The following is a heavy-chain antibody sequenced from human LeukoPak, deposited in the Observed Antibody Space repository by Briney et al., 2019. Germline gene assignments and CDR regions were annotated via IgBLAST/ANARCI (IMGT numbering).Heavy chain of an antibody. CDR2: INTGNGNT. J-gene: IGHJ4*02. Sequence: ASVKVSCKASGYTFTSYYMHWVRQAPGQRLEWMGWINTGNGNTKYSQEFQGRVTISRDTSASTAYMELSSLTSEDMAVYYCARVVKYSSGPLTDLLPYYFDSWGQGTLVTVSS. CDR1: GYTFTSYY. D-gene: IGHD6-19*01. V-gene: IGHV1-3*03. CDR3: ARVVKYSSGPLTDLLPYYFDS.